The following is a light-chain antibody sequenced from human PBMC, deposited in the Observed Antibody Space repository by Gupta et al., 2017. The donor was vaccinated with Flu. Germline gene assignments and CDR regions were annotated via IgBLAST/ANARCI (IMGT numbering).Light chain of an antibody. V-gene: IGLV6-57*01. CDR2: END. J-gene: IGLJ1*01. CDR3: QSDDRNKRYV. Sequence: VTISCTPSSGSIARSYVQWYQQRPGSPPTSVIYENDKRDSGVPDRGSGSIDSSSNAASLTISGRRKEGEDDYYGQSDDRNKRYVFGTGTKVAVL. CDR1: SGSIARSY.